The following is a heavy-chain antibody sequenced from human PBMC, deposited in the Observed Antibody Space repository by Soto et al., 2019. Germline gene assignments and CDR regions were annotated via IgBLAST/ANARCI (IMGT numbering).Heavy chain of an antibody. V-gene: IGHV3-23*01. D-gene: IGHD3-22*01. Sequence: EVQLLESGGGLVQPGGSLRLSCAASRFTFSSYAMSWVRQAPGKGLEWVSTISGSGGSTYYADSVKGRFTISRDNSKNTLYLQMNSLRAEDTAVYYCAKTLYYYDTGGYQWGQGTLVTVSS. CDR3: AKTLYYYDTGGYQ. J-gene: IGHJ4*02. CDR1: RFTFSSYA. CDR2: ISGSGGST.